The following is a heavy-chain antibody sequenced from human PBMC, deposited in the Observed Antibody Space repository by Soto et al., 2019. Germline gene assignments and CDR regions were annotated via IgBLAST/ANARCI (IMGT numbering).Heavy chain of an antibody. CDR3: AKDRGRWLQSRGVCFDY. V-gene: IGHV3-23*01. Sequence: GGSLRLSCAASGFTFSSYAMSWVRQAPGKGLEWVSAISGSGGSTYYADSVKGRFTISRDNSKNTLYLQMNSLRAEDTAVYYCAKDRGRWLQSRGVCFDYWGQGTLVTVSS. CDR2: ISGSGGST. J-gene: IGHJ4*02. D-gene: IGHD3-16*01. CDR1: GFTFSSYA.